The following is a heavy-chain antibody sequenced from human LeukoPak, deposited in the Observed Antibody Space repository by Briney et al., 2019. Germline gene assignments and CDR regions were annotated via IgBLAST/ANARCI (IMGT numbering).Heavy chain of an antibody. V-gene: IGHV4-39*01. CDR2: MYYSGST. J-gene: IGHJ4*02. CDR3: ARHGRMGTINPSY. Sequence: SETLSLTCTVSGGSISNSSYYWGWIRQPPGKGLEWIWSMYYSGSTYYNPSLKSRATISVDTSKNQFSLKLSSVTAADTAVYYCARHGRMGTINPSYWGQGTLVTVSS. CDR1: GGSISNSSYY. D-gene: IGHD5-24*01.